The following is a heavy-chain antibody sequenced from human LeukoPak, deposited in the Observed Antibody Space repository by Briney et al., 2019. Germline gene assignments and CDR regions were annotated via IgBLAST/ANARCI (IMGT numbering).Heavy chain of an antibody. D-gene: IGHD6-19*01. CDR3: AKEALPGIAVAGRVY. Sequence: GGSLRLSCAASGFTVSRNYMSWVRQAPGMGLEWVSAISGSGGSTYYADSVRGRFTISRDNSENTVYLQMNSLRAEDTAVYFCAKEALPGIAVAGRVYWGQGTLVTVSS. V-gene: IGHV3-23*01. CDR1: GFTVSRNY. CDR2: ISGSGGST. J-gene: IGHJ4*02.